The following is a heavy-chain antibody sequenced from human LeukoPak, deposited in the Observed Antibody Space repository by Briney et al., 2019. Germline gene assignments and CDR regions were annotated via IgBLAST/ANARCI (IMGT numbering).Heavy chain of an antibody. D-gene: IGHD1-14*01. CDR2: IYTSGST. CDR3: ASLGPEGGWFDP. V-gene: IGHV4-61*02. J-gene: IGHJ5*02. Sequence: PSQTLSLTCTVSGGSISSGSYYWSWIRQPAGKGLEWIGRIYTSGSTNYNPSLKSRVTISVDTSKNQFSLKLSSVTAADTAVYYCASLGPEGGWFDPWGQGTLVTVSS. CDR1: GGSISSGSYY.